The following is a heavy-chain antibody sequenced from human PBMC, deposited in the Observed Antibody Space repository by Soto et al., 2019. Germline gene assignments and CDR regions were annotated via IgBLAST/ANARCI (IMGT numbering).Heavy chain of an antibody. CDR3: ARVEGDYDILTGYYYYYGMDV. CDR1: GYTFTSYG. J-gene: IGHJ6*02. V-gene: IGHV1-18*01. CDR2: ISAYNGNT. D-gene: IGHD3-9*01. Sequence: GASVKVSCKASGYTFTSYGISWVRQAPGQGLEWMGWISAYNGNTNYAQKLQGRVTMTTDTSTSTAYMELRSLRSDDTAVYYCARVEGDYDILTGYYYYYGMDVWGQGTTVTVSS.